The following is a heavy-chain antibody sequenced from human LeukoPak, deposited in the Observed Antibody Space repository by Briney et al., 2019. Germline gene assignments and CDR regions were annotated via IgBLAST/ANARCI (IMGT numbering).Heavy chain of an antibody. CDR3: ASAPNENYFDF. CDR2: INQDGSAK. J-gene: IGHJ4*02. Sequence: QPGGSLTLSCAASGFTFSSYWMSWVRQAPGKGLEWVANINQDGSAKDYGGSVEGRFTISRDNAKNSLYLQMNSLTAEDTAVYFCASAPNENYFDFWGQGTLVTVSS. V-gene: IGHV3-7*01. CDR1: GFTFSSYW.